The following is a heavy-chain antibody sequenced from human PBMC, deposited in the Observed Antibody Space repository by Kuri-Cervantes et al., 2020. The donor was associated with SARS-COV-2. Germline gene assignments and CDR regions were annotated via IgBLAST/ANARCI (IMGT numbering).Heavy chain of an antibody. CDR3: ARGEYYYGSAAEPYYYYGMDV. CDR2: IYHSGST. V-gene: IGHV4-4*02. Sequence: SETLSLTCAVSGGSISSSNWWSWVRQPPGKGLEWIGEIYHSGSTNYNPSLKSRLTISVDTSKNQFSLKLSSVTAADTAVYYCARGEYYYGSAAEPYYYYGMDVWGQGTTVTVSS. CDR1: GGSISSSNW. D-gene: IGHD3-10*01. J-gene: IGHJ6*02.